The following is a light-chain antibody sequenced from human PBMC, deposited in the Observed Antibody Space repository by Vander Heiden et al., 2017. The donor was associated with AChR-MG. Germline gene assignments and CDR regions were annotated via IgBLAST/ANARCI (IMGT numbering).Light chain of an antibody. CDR1: NIGSKS. V-gene: IGLV3-21*04. J-gene: IGLJ1*01. CDR2: YDT. CDR3: QVWDSSSDHYV. Sequence: SYVLTQPPSVSVAPGKTARVTCGGSNIGSKSVHWYQQRPGQAPILVMYYDTDRPSGIPERISGSNSGNTATLIISRVEAGDEADYFCQVWDSSSDHYVFGTGTKVTVL.